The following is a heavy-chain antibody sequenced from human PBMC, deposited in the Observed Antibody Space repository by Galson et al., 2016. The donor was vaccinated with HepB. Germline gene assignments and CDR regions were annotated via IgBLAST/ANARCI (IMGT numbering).Heavy chain of an antibody. V-gene: IGHV5-51*01. D-gene: IGHD2-21*02. CDR3: ARQTAEGSFDY. Sequence: QSGAEVKKPGESLKISCQVSGYRFHTYWIAWVRQMPGKGLEWMGMIFPNNAETRYSPSLQGQITISADKSLSIAYLHWSSVRASDGAMYYCARQTAEGSFDYWGQGTLATVSS. CDR2: IFPNNAET. J-gene: IGHJ4*02. CDR1: GYRFHTYW.